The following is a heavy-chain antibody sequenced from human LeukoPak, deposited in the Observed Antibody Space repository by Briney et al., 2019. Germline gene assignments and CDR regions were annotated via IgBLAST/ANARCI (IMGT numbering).Heavy chain of an antibody. V-gene: IGHV4-59*01. CDR3: ARIDYGSGSYFDY. J-gene: IGHJ4*02. CDR2: IYYSGST. CDR1: GGSISSYY. Sequence: SETLSLTCTVSGGSISSYYWSWIRQPPGKGLEWIGYIYYSGSTNYSPSLKSRVTKSVDTSMNHFSLNLSSVTAADTAVYYCARIDYGSGSYFDYWGQGTLVTVSS. D-gene: IGHD3-10*01.